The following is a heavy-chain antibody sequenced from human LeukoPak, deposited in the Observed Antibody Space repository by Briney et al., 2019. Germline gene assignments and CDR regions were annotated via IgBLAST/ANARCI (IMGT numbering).Heavy chain of an antibody. CDR2: ISSSSSYI. Sequence: PGGSLILSCAASGFTFSSYSMNWVRQAPGKGLEWVSFISSSSSYIYYADSLKGRFTISRDNAKNSLFLQMNSLRAEDTAVYYCATGGVGATSPLFIDYWGQGTLVTVSS. CDR3: ATGGVGATSPLFIDY. D-gene: IGHD1-26*01. V-gene: IGHV3-21*01. J-gene: IGHJ4*02. CDR1: GFTFSSYS.